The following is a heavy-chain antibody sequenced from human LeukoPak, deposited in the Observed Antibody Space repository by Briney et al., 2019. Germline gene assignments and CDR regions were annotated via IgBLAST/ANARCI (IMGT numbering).Heavy chain of an antibody. CDR2: INPNSGGS. J-gene: IGHJ4*02. Sequence: ASVKVSFKASGYTFPANYMHWVRQAPGQGLEWMGWINPNSGGSNRAQKFQGRVTMTRETSISTAYMELSRLSSDDTAVYYCARVQVSDDNWGFFDYWGQGTLVTVSS. CDR1: GYTFPANY. D-gene: IGHD1-1*01. CDR3: ARVQVSDDNWGFFDY. V-gene: IGHV1-2*02.